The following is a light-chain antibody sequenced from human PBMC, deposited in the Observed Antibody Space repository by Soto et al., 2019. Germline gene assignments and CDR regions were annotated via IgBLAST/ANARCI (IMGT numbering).Light chain of an antibody. V-gene: IGKV1-33*01. CDR3: QQFDDIPRT. CDR1: QDIRNY. CDR2: LAS. J-gene: IGKJ4*01. Sequence: DIQMTQSPSSLSASVGDRVTINCQASQDIRNYLNWYQQKPGKAPKVLISLASTLETGVPSRFSGGGSGTDFTFTISSLQPEDIATYYCQQFDDIPRTFGGGTKVEIK.